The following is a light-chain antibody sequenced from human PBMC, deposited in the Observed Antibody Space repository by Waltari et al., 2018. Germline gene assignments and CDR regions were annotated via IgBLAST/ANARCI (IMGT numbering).Light chain of an antibody. V-gene: IGKV3D-15*01. Sequence: EIVMTQSPAILSVSPGERANLPCMASQSVSNNLAWYQQKPGQAPRLLIYGASTRATGVPARFSGSGSGTEFTLTISSLQSEDFAVYYCQQCNDWPRTFGQGTKVEIK. CDR3: QQCNDWPRT. CDR2: GAS. CDR1: QSVSNN. J-gene: IGKJ1*01.